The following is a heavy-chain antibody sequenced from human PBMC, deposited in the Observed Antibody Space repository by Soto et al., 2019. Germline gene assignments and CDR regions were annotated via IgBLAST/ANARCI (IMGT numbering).Heavy chain of an antibody. CDR2: IFNSGTT. D-gene: IGHD6-19*01. CDR3: ARLDSGGWHDP. V-gene: IGHV4-39*01. CDR1: GASISTSSYY. J-gene: IGHJ5*02. Sequence: QLQLQESGPGLVKPSETLSLTCTVSGASISTSSYYWVWVRQPPGKGLEWIGSIFNSGTTYYNPSLKSRVTISVDTSKNQFSLTLSSVTAADTAVYYCARLDSGGWHDPWGQGTLVTVSS.